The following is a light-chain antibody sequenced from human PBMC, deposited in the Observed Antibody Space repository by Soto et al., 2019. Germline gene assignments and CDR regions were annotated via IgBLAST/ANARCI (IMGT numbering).Light chain of an antibody. CDR3: QQYYSTPWT. Sequence: DIVMTQSPHSLTVSLGERATINCKSSQSLFYSAYNKTYLAWYQVKPRQSPNLLIYWASTRKSGVPDRFTGGGSGTDFTLTISNLRAEDVAVYYCQQYYSTPWTFGQGTKVEIK. CDR1: QSLFYSAYNKTY. CDR2: WAS. J-gene: IGKJ1*01. V-gene: IGKV4-1*01.